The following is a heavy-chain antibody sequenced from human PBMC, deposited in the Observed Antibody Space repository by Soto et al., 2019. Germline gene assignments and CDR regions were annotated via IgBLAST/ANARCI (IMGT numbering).Heavy chain of an antibody. Sequence: GGSLRLSCAASGFTFSSYAMSWVRQAPGKGLEWVSAISGSGGSTYYADSVKGRFTISRDNSKSTLYLQMNSLRAEDTAVYYCAKDTWGYGVYYFDYWGQGTLVTVSS. J-gene: IGHJ4*02. D-gene: IGHD4-17*01. CDR1: GFTFSSYA. V-gene: IGHV3-23*01. CDR2: ISGSGGST. CDR3: AKDTWGYGVYYFDY.